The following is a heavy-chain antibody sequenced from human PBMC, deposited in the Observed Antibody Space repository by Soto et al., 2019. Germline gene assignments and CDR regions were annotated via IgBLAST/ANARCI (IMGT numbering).Heavy chain of an antibody. CDR3: GSDRRFGNGYSLGFDY. V-gene: IGHV3-30*04. CDR1: GFSFSSYA. D-gene: IGHD3-16*01. CDR2: ISFDGRNK. J-gene: IGHJ4*02. Sequence: QVQLVESGGGVVQPGRSLRLSCAASGFSFSSYAMHWVRQAPGKGLEWVAVISFDGRNKYYADSVKDRFTISRDNSKNTLYVQMHNLRAEDTAVYYCGSDRRFGNGYSLGFDYWGQGILVTVSS.